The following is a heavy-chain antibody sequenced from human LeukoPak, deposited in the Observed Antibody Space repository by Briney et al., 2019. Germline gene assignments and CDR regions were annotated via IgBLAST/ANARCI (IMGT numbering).Heavy chain of an antibody. CDR3: ARMYYYDSSGYYTEYFQH. CDR2: ISAYNGNT. V-gene: IGHV1-18*01. Sequence: ASVKVSCKASGYTHTSYGISWVRQAPGQGLEWMGWISAYNGNTNYAQKLQGRVTMTTDTSTSTAYMELRSLRSDDTAVYYCARMYYYDSSGYYTEYFQHWGQGTLVTVSS. CDR1: GYTHTSYG. D-gene: IGHD3-22*01. J-gene: IGHJ1*01.